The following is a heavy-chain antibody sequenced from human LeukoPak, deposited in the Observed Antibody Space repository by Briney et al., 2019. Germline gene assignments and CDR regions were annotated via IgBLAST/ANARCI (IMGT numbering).Heavy chain of an antibody. CDR1: GYTFTGYY. J-gene: IGHJ3*02. CDR3: ARDRPSVGYGDYGRPYGRGLSWAFDI. Sequence: ASVKVSCKASGYTFTGYYMHWVRQAPGQGLEWMGWINPNSGGTNYAQKFQGRVTMTRDTSISTAYMELSRLRSDDTAVYYCARDRPSVGYGDYGRPYGRGLSWAFDIWGQGTMVTVSS. V-gene: IGHV1-2*02. CDR2: INPNSGGT. D-gene: IGHD4-17*01.